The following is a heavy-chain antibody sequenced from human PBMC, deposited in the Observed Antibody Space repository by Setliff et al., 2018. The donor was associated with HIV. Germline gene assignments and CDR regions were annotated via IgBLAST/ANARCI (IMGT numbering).Heavy chain of an antibody. CDR2: IFYSGSS. J-gene: IGHJ1*01. CDR1: GASISTYY. CDR3: ARDPYCSGDGCFRYYQH. D-gene: IGHD2-15*01. Sequence: SETLSLTCTVSGASISTYYWSWIRQPPGKGLEWIGYIFYSGSSNYNPSLKSRVKMSLDTSKNQFSLKLSSVTAADTAVYFCARDPYCSGDGCFRYYQHWGRGTLVTVSS. V-gene: IGHV4-59*12.